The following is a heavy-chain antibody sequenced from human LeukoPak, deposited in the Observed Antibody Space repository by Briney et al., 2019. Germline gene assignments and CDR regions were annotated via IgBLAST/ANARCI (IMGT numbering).Heavy chain of an antibody. CDR1: GFTFSSYS. D-gene: IGHD7-27*01. V-gene: IGHV3-21*01. CDR3: ARVHKELGRSWFDP. J-gene: IGHJ5*02. CDR2: ISSSSSYI. Sequence: GGSLRLSCAASGFTFSSYSMNWVRQAPGKGLEWVSSISSSSSYIYYADSVKGRFTISRDNAKNSLYLQMNSLRAEDTAVYYCARVHKELGRSWFDPWGQGTLVTVSS.